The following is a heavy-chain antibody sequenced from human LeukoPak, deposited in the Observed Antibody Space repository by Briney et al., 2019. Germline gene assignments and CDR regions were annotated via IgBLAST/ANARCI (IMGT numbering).Heavy chain of an antibody. Sequence: PSETLSLTCTVSGGSISSSSYYWGWIRQPPGKGLEWIGSIYHSGSTYYNPSLKSRVTISVDTSKNQFSLKLSSVTAADTAVYYCAREGRTTAPGNEYWGQGTLVTVSS. CDR3: AREGRTTAPGNEY. J-gene: IGHJ4*02. CDR2: IYHSGST. V-gene: IGHV4-39*07. CDR1: GGSISSSSYY. D-gene: IGHD4-17*01.